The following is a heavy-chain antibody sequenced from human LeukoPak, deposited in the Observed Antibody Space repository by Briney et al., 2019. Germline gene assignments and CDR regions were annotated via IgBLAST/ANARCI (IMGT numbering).Heavy chain of an antibody. Sequence: SETLSLTCTVSGGSISSYYWSWIRQPPGKGLEWIGYIYYSGSTNYNPSLKSRVTISVDTSKNQFSLKLSSVTAADTAVYYCARIHIVVVTAIEAFDIWGQGTMVTVSS. CDR1: GGSISSYY. CDR2: IYYSGST. CDR3: ARIHIVVVTAIEAFDI. D-gene: IGHD2-21*02. V-gene: IGHV4-59*08. J-gene: IGHJ3*02.